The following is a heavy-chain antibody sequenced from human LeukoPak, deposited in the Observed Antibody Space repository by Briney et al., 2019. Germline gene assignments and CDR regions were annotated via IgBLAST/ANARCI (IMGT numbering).Heavy chain of an antibody. J-gene: IGHJ6*03. CDR3: ARGRVSSSTWYSTYYYYFYMDV. D-gene: IGHD4-11*01. CDR1: GGSISSYY. V-gene: IGHV4-59*01. CDR2: IYYSGST. Sequence: SETLSLTCTVSGGSISSYYWSWIRQPPGKGLEWIGYIYYSGSTNYNPSLKSRVTISVKTSKNQFSLKLSSVTAADTAVYFCARGRVSSSTWYSTYYYYFYMDVWGKGTTVTVSS.